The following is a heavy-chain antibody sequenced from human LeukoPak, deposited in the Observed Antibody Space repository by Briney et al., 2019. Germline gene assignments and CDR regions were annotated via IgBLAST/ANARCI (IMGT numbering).Heavy chain of an antibody. Sequence: PGGSLRLSCAASGFTFDDYGMSWVRQAPGKGLEWVSGINWNGGSTGYADSVKGRFTISRDNSKNSLYLQMNSLRTEDTALYYCAKDEYCSSTSCHHNWFDPWGQGTLVTVSS. J-gene: IGHJ5*02. CDR2: INWNGGST. V-gene: IGHV3-20*04. D-gene: IGHD2-2*01. CDR1: GFTFDDYG. CDR3: AKDEYCSSTSCHHNWFDP.